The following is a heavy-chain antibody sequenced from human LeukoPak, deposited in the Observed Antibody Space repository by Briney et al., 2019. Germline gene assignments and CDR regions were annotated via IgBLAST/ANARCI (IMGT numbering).Heavy chain of an antibody. D-gene: IGHD6-19*01. CDR2: IRYDGSNK. V-gene: IGHV3-30*02. CDR3: AKDRFSDIAVAGGLDY. CDR1: GFTFSSYG. J-gene: IGHJ4*02. Sequence: GGSLRLSCAASGFTFSSYGMHWVRQAPGKGLEWAAFIRYDGSNKYYADSVKGRFTISRDNSKNTLYLQMSSLRAEDTAVYYCAKDRFSDIAVAGGLDYWGQGTLVTVSS.